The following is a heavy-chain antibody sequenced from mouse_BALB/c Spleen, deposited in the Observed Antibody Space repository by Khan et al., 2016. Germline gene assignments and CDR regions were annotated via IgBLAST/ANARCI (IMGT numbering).Heavy chain of an antibody. V-gene: IGHV3-8*02. Sequence: MQLQESGPSLVKPSQALSLTCSVTGDSITSGYWNWIRKFPGIKLEYMGYITYSGSTYYNQSLKSRISITRDTSKNQYFLQLISVTTEDTATYYCARYDGSSYVSCMDYWGQGTSVTVSS. J-gene: IGHJ4*01. D-gene: IGHD1-1*01. CDR3: ARYDGSSYVSCMDY. CDR2: ITYSGST. CDR1: GDSITSGY.